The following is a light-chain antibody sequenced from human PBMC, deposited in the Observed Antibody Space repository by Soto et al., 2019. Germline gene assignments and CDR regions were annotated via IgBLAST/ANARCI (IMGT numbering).Light chain of an antibody. CDR1: KDINNY. Sequence: DIQMTQSPSSLSASVGDRVTITCQASKDINNYLNWYQQKPGKAPKLLIYAASILETGVPSRFSGSGSGTDFTFTISSLQPEDIATYYCQHYDDLPWAFGQGTKVAIK. CDR2: AAS. CDR3: QHYDDLPWA. J-gene: IGKJ1*01. V-gene: IGKV1-33*01.